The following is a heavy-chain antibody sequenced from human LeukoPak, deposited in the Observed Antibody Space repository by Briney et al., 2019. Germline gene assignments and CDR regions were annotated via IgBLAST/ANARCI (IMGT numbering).Heavy chain of an antibody. CDR3: ANRGRMAVGSYYFDY. Sequence: GGSLRLSCAASGFTFSSYSMNWVRQAPGKGLEWVSSISSSSSYIYYADSVKGRFTISRDNAKNTLYLQMNSLRAEDTAIYYCANRGRMAVGSYYFDYWGQGTLVTVSS. CDR2: ISSSSSYI. CDR1: GFTFSSYS. D-gene: IGHD1-26*01. J-gene: IGHJ4*02. V-gene: IGHV3-21*04.